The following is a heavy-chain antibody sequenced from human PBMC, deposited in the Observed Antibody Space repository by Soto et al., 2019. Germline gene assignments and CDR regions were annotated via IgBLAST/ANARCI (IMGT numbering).Heavy chain of an antibody. V-gene: IGHV1-69*13. Sequence: SVKVSCKASGGTFSSYAISWVRQAPGQGLEWMGGIIPIFGTANYAQKFQGRVTITADESTSTAYMELSSLRAEDTAIYFCARGGLRDYFFDYWGQGAPVTVSS. D-gene: IGHD3-16*01. J-gene: IGHJ4*02. CDR2: IIPIFGTA. CDR1: GGTFSSYA. CDR3: ARGGLRDYFFDY.